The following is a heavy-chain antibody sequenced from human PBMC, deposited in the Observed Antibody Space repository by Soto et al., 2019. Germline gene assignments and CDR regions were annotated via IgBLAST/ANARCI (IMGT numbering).Heavy chain of an antibody. D-gene: IGHD6-6*01. CDR1: GFTFSVSA. Sequence: QLLASGGGMVQPGGSLRLSCAASGFTFSVSAMSWVRQAPGKGLECVSAVSGSGSNTYYADSVKGRVTISRDNSKNTLYLQMNSLRAEDTALYYCARGQYSSSASWGQGTLVTVSS. CDR3: ARGQYSSSAS. J-gene: IGHJ5*02. V-gene: IGHV3-23*01. CDR2: VSGSGSNT.